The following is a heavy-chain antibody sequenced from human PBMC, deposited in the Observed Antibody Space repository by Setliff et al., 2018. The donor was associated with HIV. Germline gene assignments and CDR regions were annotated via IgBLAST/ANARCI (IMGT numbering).Heavy chain of an antibody. Sequence: LSETLSLTCTVSGGSINSGGYYWVWIRQPALKGLEWIGRIYTSGLTNYNPSLKSRVTISVDTSKNQVSLKLSSVTASDTAVYYCARARYIVIRGDAGMDVWGPGTTVTVS. CDR2: IYTSGLT. CDR1: GGSINSGGYY. CDR3: ARARYIVIRGDAGMDV. J-gene: IGHJ6*02. V-gene: IGHV4-61*02. D-gene: IGHD3-10*01.